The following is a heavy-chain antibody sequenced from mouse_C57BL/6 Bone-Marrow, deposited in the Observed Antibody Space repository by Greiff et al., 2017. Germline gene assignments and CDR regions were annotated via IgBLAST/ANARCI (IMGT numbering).Heavy chain of an antibody. D-gene: IGHD4-1*01. V-gene: IGHV14-2*01. CDR2: IDPEDGET. CDR1: GFNIKDYY. CDR3: ARLSWVFDY. Sequence: EVQLQQSGAELVKPGASVKLSCTASGFNIKDYYMHWVKQRTEQGLEWIGRIDPEDGETKYAPKFPGKATITADTSSNTAYLQLSSLTSEDTAVYYCARLSWVFDYWGQGTTLTVSS. J-gene: IGHJ2*01.